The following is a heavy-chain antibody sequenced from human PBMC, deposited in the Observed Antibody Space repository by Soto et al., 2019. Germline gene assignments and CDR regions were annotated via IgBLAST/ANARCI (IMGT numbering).Heavy chain of an antibody. Sequence: EVQLVQSGAEVKKPGESLRISCKGSGYSFTSYWISWVRQMPGKGLEWMGRIDPSDSYTNYSPSFQGHVTISADKSISTAYLQWSSLKASDTAMYYCARPSNRATVTTSSYAFDIWGQGTMVTVSS. CDR3: ARPSNRATVTTSSYAFDI. CDR2: IDPSDSYT. V-gene: IGHV5-10-1*03. D-gene: IGHD4-17*01. J-gene: IGHJ3*02. CDR1: GYSFTSYW.